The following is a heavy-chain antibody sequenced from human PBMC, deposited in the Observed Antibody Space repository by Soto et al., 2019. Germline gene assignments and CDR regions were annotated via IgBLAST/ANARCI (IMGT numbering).Heavy chain of an antibody. CDR1: GGSIRSAGHY. CDR2: INDSGST. J-gene: IGHJ5*02. D-gene: IGHD2-15*01. Sequence: SETLSLTCTVSGGSIRSAGHYWSWIRQHPGKGLEWIGYINDSGSTFYNPSLRSRLNISVDTSENQFSLRLTSVTAADTAVYFCARWGGVCPDAVRAAPFDPWGQGTLVTVSS. V-gene: IGHV4-31*03. CDR3: ARWGGVCPDAVRAAPFDP.